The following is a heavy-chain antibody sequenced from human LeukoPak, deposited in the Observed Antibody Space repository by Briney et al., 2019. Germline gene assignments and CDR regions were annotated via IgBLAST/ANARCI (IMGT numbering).Heavy chain of an antibody. CDR1: GFTFSSYA. V-gene: IGHV3-21*01. D-gene: IGHD1-26*01. J-gene: IGHJ4*02. CDR2: ISGSSSYI. Sequence: GGSLRLSCAASGFTFSSYAMNWVRQAPGKGLEWVSSISGSSSYIFYADSVKGRFTISRDNAKNSLYLQMNSLRAEDTAVYYCARDRVGGTTASTFEYWGQGTLVTVSS. CDR3: ARDRVGGTTASTFEY.